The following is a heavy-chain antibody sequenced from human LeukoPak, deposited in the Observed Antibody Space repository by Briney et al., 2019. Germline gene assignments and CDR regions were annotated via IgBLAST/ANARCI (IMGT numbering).Heavy chain of an antibody. V-gene: IGHV1-69*13. CDR2: IIPIFGTA. CDR3: ARRGGSYYWYFDL. Sequence: SVKVSCKASGGTFSSYAISWVRQAPGQGLEWMGGIIPIFGTASYAQKFQGRVTITADESTSTAYMELSSLRSEDTAVYYCARRGGSYYWYFDLWGRGTLVTVSS. J-gene: IGHJ2*01. CDR1: GGTFSSYA. D-gene: IGHD1-26*01.